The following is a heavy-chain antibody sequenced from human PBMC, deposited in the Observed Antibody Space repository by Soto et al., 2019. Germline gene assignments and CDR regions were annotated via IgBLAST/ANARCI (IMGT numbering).Heavy chain of an antibody. CDR3: ARDPTP. D-gene: IGHD4-17*01. CDR1: GFTFDDYA. J-gene: IGHJ5*02. Sequence: GGSLRLSCAASGFTFDDYAMHWVRQAPGKGLEWISGISWNSGSIGYADSVKGRFTISRDNAKKSLYLQMNSLRAEDTAVYYCARDPTPWGQGTLVTVSS. V-gene: IGHV3-9*01. CDR2: ISWNSGSI.